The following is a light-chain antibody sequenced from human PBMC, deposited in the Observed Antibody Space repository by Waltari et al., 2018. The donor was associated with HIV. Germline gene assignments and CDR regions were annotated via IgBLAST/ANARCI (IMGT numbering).Light chain of an antibody. CDR3: QQYNNWPRT. V-gene: IGKV3-15*01. CDR1: QSISSN. J-gene: IGKJ1*01. Sequence: EIVMTQSPVTLSVSPGERATLSCRASQSISSNLAWFQQKPGQAPRLLIYDASTRATGIPARFSGSGSGTEFTLTISRLQSEDFAVYYCQQYNNWPRTFGQGTKVEIK. CDR2: DAS.